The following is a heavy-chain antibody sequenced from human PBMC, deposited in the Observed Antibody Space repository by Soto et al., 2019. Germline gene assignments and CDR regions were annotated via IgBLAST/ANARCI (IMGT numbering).Heavy chain of an antibody. D-gene: IGHD3-10*01. CDR1: GYTLSSYY. CDR2: INPSGGST. Sequence: GASVKVSCKASGYTLSSYYIHWVRQAPGQGLEWMGIINPSGGSTTYAQKFQGRVTMTRDTSTNTVYMELSSLTSEDTAVYYCAKPHVRGVYELDYWGQGTLVTVSS. J-gene: IGHJ4*02. CDR3: AKPHVRGVYELDY. V-gene: IGHV1-46*01.